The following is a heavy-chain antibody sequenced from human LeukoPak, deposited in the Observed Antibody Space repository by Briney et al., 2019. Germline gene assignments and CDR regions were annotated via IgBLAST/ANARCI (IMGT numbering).Heavy chain of an antibody. J-gene: IGHJ6*03. V-gene: IGHV4-34*01. D-gene: IGHD2-8*01. Sequence: PAETLSLTCAVYGVSFSGYYWSWIRQPPGKGLEWVGEINHSGSTIYNPALKRRGTISVDTSKNQLSLKLSSVTAAYTAVYYFARGSFVPRLANMDVWGKGTTVTVSS. CDR2: INHSGST. CDR3: ARGSFVPRLANMDV. CDR1: GVSFSGYY.